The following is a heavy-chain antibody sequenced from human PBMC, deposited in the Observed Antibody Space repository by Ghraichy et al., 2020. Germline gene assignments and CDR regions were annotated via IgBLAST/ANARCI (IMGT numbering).Heavy chain of an antibody. CDR1: GFTVSSNY. V-gene: IGHV3-53*01. CDR2: IYSGGST. Sequence: GGSLRLSCAASGFTVSSNYMSWVRQAPGKGLEWVSVIYSGGSTYYADSVKGRFTISRDNSKNTLYLQMNSLRAEDTAVYYCAREKYSYGYDYWGQGTLVTVSS. J-gene: IGHJ4*02. D-gene: IGHD5-18*01. CDR3: AREKYSYGYDY.